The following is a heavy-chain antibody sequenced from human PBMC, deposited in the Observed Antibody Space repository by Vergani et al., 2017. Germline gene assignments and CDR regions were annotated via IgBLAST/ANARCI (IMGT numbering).Heavy chain of an antibody. Sequence: QVQLQESGPGLVRPSQTLSLTCTVSGGPISSGNYYWSWIRQPAGKGLEWIGRIYTSGSTNYNPSLKSRVTISADTTKNQFSLKLNSVTAADTAVYYCARAAASALDNWGQGTLVTVSS. D-gene: IGHD6-13*01. CDR2: IYTSGST. CDR1: GGPISSGNYY. V-gene: IGHV4-61*02. J-gene: IGHJ4*02. CDR3: ARAAASALDN.